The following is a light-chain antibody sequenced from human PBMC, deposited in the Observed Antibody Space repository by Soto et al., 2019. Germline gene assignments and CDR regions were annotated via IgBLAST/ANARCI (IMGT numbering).Light chain of an antibody. J-gene: IGKJ1*01. Sequence: AIRMTQSPSSLSASTGDRVTITCRASQGISSYLAWYQQKPGKAPKLLTYAASTLISGVPSRFSGRGSGTDFTLTISCLQSEDFATYYCQQYYSYSWTFGQGTKVEIK. V-gene: IGKV1-8*01. CDR2: AAS. CDR1: QGISSY. CDR3: QQYYSYSWT.